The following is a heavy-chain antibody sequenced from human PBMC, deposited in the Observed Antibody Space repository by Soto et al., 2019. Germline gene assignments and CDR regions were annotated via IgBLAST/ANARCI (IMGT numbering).Heavy chain of an antibody. Sequence: ASVKVSCKASGYTFTNYGFSWVRQAPGQGLEWMGWISAYNGNTKYAQKLQGRVTMTTDTSTSTAYMELRSLRSDDTAVYYCARDLGVGMEDDCGQGTPVTVSS. V-gene: IGHV1-18*01. D-gene: IGHD3-10*01. CDR3: ARDLGVGMEDD. J-gene: IGHJ4*02. CDR2: ISAYNGNT. CDR1: GYTFTNYG.